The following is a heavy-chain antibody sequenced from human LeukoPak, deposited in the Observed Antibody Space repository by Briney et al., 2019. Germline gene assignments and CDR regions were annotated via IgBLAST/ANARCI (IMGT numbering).Heavy chain of an antibody. CDR2: IYYSGST. V-gene: IGHV4-59*01. D-gene: IGHD3-16*01. J-gene: IGHJ6*03. Sequence: SETLSLTCTVSGGSISSYYWSWIRQPPGKGLEWIGYIYYSGSTNYNPSLKSRVTISVDTSKNQFSLKLSSVTAADTAVYYCAGEGTLGGYYYYYMDVWGKGTTVTVSS. CDR3: AGEGTLGGYYYYYMDV. CDR1: GGSISSYY.